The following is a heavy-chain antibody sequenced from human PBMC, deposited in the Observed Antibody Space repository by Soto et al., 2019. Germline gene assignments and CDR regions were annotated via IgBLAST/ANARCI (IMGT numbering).Heavy chain of an antibody. D-gene: IGHD1-26*01. J-gene: IGHJ4*02. CDR1: GYTFTGHY. CDR2: IGPESGAT. Sequence: ASVRVSCKASGYTFTGHYIHWVRQAPEQGPEWMGEIGPESGATRYAQRFQGRVTMTRDMSITTVYMELNNLSPDDTAVYYCGRGRSGQIVVFYWGQGTPVTVSS. V-gene: IGHV1-2*02. CDR3: GRGRSGQIVVFY.